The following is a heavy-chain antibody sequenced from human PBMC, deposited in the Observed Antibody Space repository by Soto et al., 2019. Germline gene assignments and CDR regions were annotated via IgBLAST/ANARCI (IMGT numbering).Heavy chain of an antibody. V-gene: IGHV3-64D*08. Sequence: GGSLRLSCSASGFTFSSYAMHWVRQAPGKGLEYVSAISSNGGSTYYADSVKGRFTISRDNSKNTLYLQMSSLRAEDTAVYYCVKEEQQLARSFDYWGQGTLVTVSS. CDR2: ISSNGGST. CDR1: GFTFSSYA. J-gene: IGHJ4*02. CDR3: VKEEQQLARSFDY. D-gene: IGHD6-13*01.